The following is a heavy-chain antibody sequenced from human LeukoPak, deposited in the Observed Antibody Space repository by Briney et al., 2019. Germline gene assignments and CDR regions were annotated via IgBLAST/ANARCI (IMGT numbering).Heavy chain of an antibody. Sequence: GGSLRLSCAASGFTFSSYAMHWVRQAPGKGLEWVAVFSYDGSNKYYADSVKGRFTISRDNSKNTLYLQMNSLRAEDTAVYYCAKGHDYGDYGGLFDYWGQGTLVTVSS. J-gene: IGHJ4*02. D-gene: IGHD4-17*01. V-gene: IGHV3-30-3*01. CDR2: FSYDGSNK. CDR1: GFTFSSYA. CDR3: AKGHDYGDYGGLFDY.